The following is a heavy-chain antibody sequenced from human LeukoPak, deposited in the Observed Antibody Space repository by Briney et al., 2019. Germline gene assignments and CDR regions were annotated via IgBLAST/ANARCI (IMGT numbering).Heavy chain of an antibody. D-gene: IGHD3-16*02. V-gene: IGHV3-21*01. CDR2: ISSSSTYT. CDR1: GFTFSSYS. J-gene: IGHJ4*02. Sequence: GGSLRLSCAASGFTFSSYSMNWVRQAPGRGLEWVSSISSSSTYTYYADSLKGRFTISRDNAKNSVYLQVNSLRAEDTAVYYCARLLYDYIWRSSRSYYFDLWGQGTLVTVSS. CDR3: ARLLYDYIWRSSRSYYFDL.